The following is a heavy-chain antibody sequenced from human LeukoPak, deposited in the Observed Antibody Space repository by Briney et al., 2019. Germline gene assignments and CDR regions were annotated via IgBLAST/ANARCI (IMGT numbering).Heavy chain of an antibody. CDR1: GGSISSGDYY. Sequence: SETLSLTCTVSGGSISSGDYYWGWLRQPPGKGLEWIVYIYYSGSTYYNPSLKSRVTISVDSSKHQFSLKLSSVTAGDTAVYYCARTISRWYQLLSYYHGMDVWGKGTTVTVSS. CDR3: ARTISRWYQLLSYYHGMDV. V-gene: IGHV4-30-4*01. CDR2: IYYSGST. D-gene: IGHD2-2*01. J-gene: IGHJ6*04.